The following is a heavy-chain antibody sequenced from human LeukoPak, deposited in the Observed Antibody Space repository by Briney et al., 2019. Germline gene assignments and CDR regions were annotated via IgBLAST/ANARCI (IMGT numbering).Heavy chain of an antibody. Sequence: ASVKVSCKASGYTFTRYAINWVRQAPGQGLEWMGWINTNTRNPTYAQGFTGRVVFSLDTSVSTAYLQISSLKAEDTAVYYCARRFSSGWYQRGPQALDYWGQGTLVTVSS. CDR3: ARRFSSGWYQRGPQALDY. D-gene: IGHD6-19*01. J-gene: IGHJ4*02. CDR2: INTNTRNP. V-gene: IGHV7-4-1*02. CDR1: GYTFTRYA.